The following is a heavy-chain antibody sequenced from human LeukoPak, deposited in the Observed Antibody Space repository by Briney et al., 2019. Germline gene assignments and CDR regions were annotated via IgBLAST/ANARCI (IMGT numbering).Heavy chain of an antibody. V-gene: IGHV1-2*02. CDR3: SRDFSSDVFYI. CDR2: INPNTGHT. D-gene: IGHD2/OR15-2a*01. Sequence: ASVKVSCKDSGYTFTGYYMHWVRQAPGQGLEWIGFINPNTGHTNYPQNFQFRLTLTRDTSISSAYMELSGLRSDDTALYYCSRDFSSDVFYIWGQGTMVTVSS. J-gene: IGHJ3*02. CDR1: GYTFTGYY.